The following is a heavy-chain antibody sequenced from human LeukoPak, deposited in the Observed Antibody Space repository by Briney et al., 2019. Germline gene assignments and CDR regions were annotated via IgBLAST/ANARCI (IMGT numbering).Heavy chain of an antibody. CDR1: GFTFNRYW. CDR2: IDSDGIST. V-gene: IGHV3-74*01. Sequence: GGSLRLSCAASGFTFNRYWMYWVRQAPGKGLVWVSRIDSDGISTDYADSVKGRFTISRDNAKNTLFLQMNSLRAEDTAVYFCARRDYLDNWGQGTLVTVSS. CDR3: ARRDYLDN. D-gene: IGHD5-24*01. J-gene: IGHJ4*02.